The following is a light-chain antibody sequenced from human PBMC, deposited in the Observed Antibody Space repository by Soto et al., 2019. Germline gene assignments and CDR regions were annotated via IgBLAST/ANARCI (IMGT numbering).Light chain of an antibody. CDR1: QTISRW. CDR2: RAS. V-gene: IGKV1-5*03. CDR3: HHYHRYLPNT. J-gene: IGKJ2*01. Sequence: DIQMTQSPSTLSASVGDRVTITCRANQTISRWLAWYQQKPGKAPNLLIYRASTLETGVPSRFSGSGSGTEFTLTISSLRPDDFATYFCHHYHRYLPNTFGQGTKVEIK.